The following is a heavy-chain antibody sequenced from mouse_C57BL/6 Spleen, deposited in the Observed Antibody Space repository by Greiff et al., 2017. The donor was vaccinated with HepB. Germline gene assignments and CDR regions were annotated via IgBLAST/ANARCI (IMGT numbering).Heavy chain of an antibody. CDR1: GFTFSSYG. V-gene: IGHV5-6*01. CDR3: ASTYYYGSSPYAMDY. Sequence: VQLKESGGDLVKPGGSLKLSCAASGFTFSSYGMSWVRQTPDKRLEWVATISSGGSYTYYPDSVKGRFTISRDNAKNTLYLQMSSLKSEDTAMYYCASTYYYGSSPYAMDYWGQGTSVTVSS. CDR2: ISSGGSYT. J-gene: IGHJ4*01. D-gene: IGHD1-1*01.